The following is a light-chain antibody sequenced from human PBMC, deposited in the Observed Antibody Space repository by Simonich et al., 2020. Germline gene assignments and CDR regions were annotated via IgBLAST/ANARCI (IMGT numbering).Light chain of an antibody. V-gene: IGKV2-28*01. CDR3: MQALQTPWT. J-gene: IGKJ1*01. CDR1: QCLLHSNGYNY. CDR2: LGS. Sequence: DIVMTQSPLSLPVTPVEPASISCRSSQCLLHSNGYNYLVWYLQKPGESPQLLIYLGSNRASGVPDRFSGRGSGTDFTLKISRVEAEDVGVYYCMQALQTPWTFGQGTKVEIK.